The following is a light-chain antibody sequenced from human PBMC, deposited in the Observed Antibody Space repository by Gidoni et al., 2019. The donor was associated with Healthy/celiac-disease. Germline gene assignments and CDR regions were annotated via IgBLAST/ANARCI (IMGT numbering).Light chain of an antibody. J-gene: IGKJ1*01. CDR1: QSVSSSY. V-gene: IGKV3-20*01. CDR2: GAS. Sequence: PGERATLSCRASQSVSSSYLAWYQQKPGQAPRLLIYGASSRATGIPDRFSGSGSGTDFTLTISRLEPEDFAVYYCQQYGSSPGTFXQXTKVEIK. CDR3: QQYGSSPGT.